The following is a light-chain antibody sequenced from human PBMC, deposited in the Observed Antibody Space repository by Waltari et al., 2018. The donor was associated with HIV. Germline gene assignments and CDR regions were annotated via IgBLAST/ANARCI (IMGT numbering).Light chain of an antibody. Sequence: QSVLTQPPSVSGVPGQRVTISCTGSSSNIGAGYSVHWYQQLPGTAPTLLIYSDINRPSGVPDRFSGTKSGNSASLAITGLQAEDEADYYCQSYDRSLSASVFGGGTKLTVL. CDR2: SDI. CDR1: SSNIGAGYS. V-gene: IGLV1-40*01. J-gene: IGLJ3*02. CDR3: QSYDRSLSASV.